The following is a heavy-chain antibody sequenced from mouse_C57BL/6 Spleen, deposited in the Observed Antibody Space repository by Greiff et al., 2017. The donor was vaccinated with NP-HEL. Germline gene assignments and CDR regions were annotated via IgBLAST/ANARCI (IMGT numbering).Heavy chain of an antibody. CDR1: GYTFTSYG. V-gene: IGHV1-81*01. CDR2: IYPRSGNT. CDR3: ARSAVLRRYFDV. D-gene: IGHD1-1*01. J-gene: IGHJ1*03. Sequence: VQLQQSGAELARPGASVKLSCKASGYTFTSYGISWVKQRTGQGLEWIGEIYPRSGNTYYNEKFKGKATLTADKSSSTAYMELRSLTSEDSAVYFCARSAVLRRYFDVWGTGTTVTVSS.